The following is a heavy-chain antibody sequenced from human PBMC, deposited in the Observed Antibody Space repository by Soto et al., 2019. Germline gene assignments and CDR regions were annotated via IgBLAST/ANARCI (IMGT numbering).Heavy chain of an antibody. D-gene: IGHD4-17*01. J-gene: IGHJ3*02. CDR1: GFTFSDYA. CDR3: ARYATSFSGEWDAFDM. Sequence: EVQLLESGGGVVQPGGSLRLSCAASGFTFSDYAMSWVRQTPGKGLQWVSGVGGSDDDKHYADSVRGRFSVSRDNSKNLQYQQMNGPRADDSFIECCARYATSFSGEWDAFDMWGQGTEVTVSS. CDR2: VGGSDDDK. V-gene: IGHV3-23*01.